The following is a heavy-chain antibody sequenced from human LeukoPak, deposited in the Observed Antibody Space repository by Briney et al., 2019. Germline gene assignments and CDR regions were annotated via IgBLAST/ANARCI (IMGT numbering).Heavy chain of an antibody. CDR2: IYYSGST. J-gene: IGHJ4*02. Sequence: SETLSLTCTVSGGSISSYYWSWLRQPPGKGLEWIGYIYYSGSTNYNPSLKSRVTISVDTSKNQFSLKLSSVTAADTAVYYCARLSIQQQLDSRYFDYWGQGTLVTVSS. CDR3: ARLSIQQQLDSRYFDY. V-gene: IGHV4-59*08. CDR1: GGSISSYY. D-gene: IGHD6-13*01.